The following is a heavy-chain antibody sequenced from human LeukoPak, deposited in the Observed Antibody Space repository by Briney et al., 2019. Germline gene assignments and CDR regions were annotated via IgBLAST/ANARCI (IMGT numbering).Heavy chain of an antibody. CDR1: GGSISSGGYY. Sequence: SETLSLTCTVSGGSISSGGYYWSWIRQHPGKGLEWIGYIYYSGSTYYNPSLKSRVTISVDTSKNQFSLKLSSVTAADTAVYYCASMGTADDAFDIWGRGTMVTVSS. J-gene: IGHJ3*02. D-gene: IGHD7-27*01. V-gene: IGHV4-31*03. CDR2: IYYSGST. CDR3: ASMGTADDAFDI.